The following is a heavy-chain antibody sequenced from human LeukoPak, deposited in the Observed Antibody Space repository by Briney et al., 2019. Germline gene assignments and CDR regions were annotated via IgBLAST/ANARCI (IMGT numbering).Heavy chain of an antibody. V-gene: IGHV3-7*01. J-gene: IGHJ4*02. CDR2: IKQDGSEK. Sequence: GGSLRLSCAASGFTFSSYWISWVRQAPGKGLEWVANIKQDGSEKYYVDSVKGRFTISRDNAKNSLYLQMNSLRAEDTAVYYCASGSSSWYLFDYWGQGTLVTVSS. CDR1: GFTFSSYW. CDR3: ASGSSSWYLFDY. D-gene: IGHD6-13*01.